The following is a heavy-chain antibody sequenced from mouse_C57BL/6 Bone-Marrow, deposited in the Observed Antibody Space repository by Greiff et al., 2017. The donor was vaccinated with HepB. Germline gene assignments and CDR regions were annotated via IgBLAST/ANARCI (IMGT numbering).Heavy chain of an antibody. D-gene: IGHD1-1*01. CDR2: ISSGSSTI. Sequence: EVKLVESGGGLVKPGGSLKLSCAASGFTFSDYGMHWVRQAPEKGLEWVAYISSGSSTIYYADTVKGRFTISRDNAKNTLFLQMTSLRSEDTAMYYCARSYYGSSYEGWFAYWGQGTLVTVSA. CDR1: GFTFSDYG. V-gene: IGHV5-17*01. J-gene: IGHJ3*01. CDR3: ARSYYGSSYEGWFAY.